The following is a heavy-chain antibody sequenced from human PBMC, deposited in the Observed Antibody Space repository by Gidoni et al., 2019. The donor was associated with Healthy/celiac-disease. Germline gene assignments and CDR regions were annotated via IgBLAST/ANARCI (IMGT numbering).Heavy chain of an antibody. CDR1: GGTCSSYD. D-gene: IGHD3-3*01. Sequence: QVQLVQSGAEVKKPGSAVMVSGEADGGTCSSYDSSWVRQAPGQGLEWGGGIIAIFGTANYAQKFPGRVTITADESTSTAYMELSSLRSEDTAVYYCARGQTYYDFWSGYPSLFDYWGQGTLVTVSS. V-gene: IGHV1-69*01. CDR3: ARGQTYYDFWSGYPSLFDY. J-gene: IGHJ4*02. CDR2: IIAIFGTA.